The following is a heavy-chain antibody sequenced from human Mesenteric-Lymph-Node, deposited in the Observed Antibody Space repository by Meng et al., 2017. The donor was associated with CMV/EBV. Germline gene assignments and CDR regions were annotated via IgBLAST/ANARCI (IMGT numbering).Heavy chain of an antibody. J-gene: IGHJ4*02. CDR3: ARGDYSSSWYSPFDY. CDR1: GFTFSSCA. D-gene: IGHD6-13*01. V-gene: IGHV3-23*01. Sequence: GESLKISCAASGFTFSSCAMSWVRQAPGKGLEWVSAIDGTGAYSYYPDSVKGRFTISRDNSKNTLYLQMNGLRAEDTAVYYCARGDYSSSWYSPFDYWGQGTLVTVSS. CDR2: IDGTGAYS.